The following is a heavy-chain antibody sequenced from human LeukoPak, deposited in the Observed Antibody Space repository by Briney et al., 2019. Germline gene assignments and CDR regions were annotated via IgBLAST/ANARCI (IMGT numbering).Heavy chain of an antibody. Sequence: SETLSLTCTVSGGSISSSSYYWGWIRQPPGKGLEWIGSIYYSGSTYYNPSLKSRVTISVDTSKNQLSLKLSSVTAADTAVYYCASLYCTNGVCHHVHVDYWGQGTLVTVSS. D-gene: IGHD2-8*01. CDR1: GGSISSSSYY. V-gene: IGHV4-39*01. CDR2: IYYSGST. CDR3: ASLYCTNGVCHHVHVDY. J-gene: IGHJ4*02.